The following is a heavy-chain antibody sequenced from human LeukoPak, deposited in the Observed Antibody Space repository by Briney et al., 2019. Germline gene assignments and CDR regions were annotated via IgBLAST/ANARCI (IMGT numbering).Heavy chain of an antibody. V-gene: IGHV3-23*01. CDR1: GFIVSSNY. D-gene: IGHD6-13*01. J-gene: IGHJ5*02. CDR2: ISGSGGST. CDR3: AHPTEYSSSWYGNWFDP. Sequence: PGGSLRLSCVVSGFIVSSNYMSWVRQAPGKGLEWVSAISGSGGSTYYADSVKGRFTISRDNSKTTLYLQKNSLRAEDTAVYYCAHPTEYSSSWYGNWFDPWGQGTLVTVSS.